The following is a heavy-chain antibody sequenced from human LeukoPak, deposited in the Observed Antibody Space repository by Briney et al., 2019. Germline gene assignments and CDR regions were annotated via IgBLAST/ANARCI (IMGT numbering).Heavy chain of an antibody. CDR3: ARGTPADY. J-gene: IGHJ4*02. V-gene: IGHV1-2*02. Sequence: ASVKVSCKASGYSLTGYYIHWVRQAPGQGLEWMGWLNPSSGGSHYAQKFQVRVTMTRDTSISTAYMELSRLTSDDTAVYYCARGTPADYWGQGTLVTVSS. D-gene: IGHD4-23*01. CDR1: GYSLTGYY. CDR2: LNPSSGGS.